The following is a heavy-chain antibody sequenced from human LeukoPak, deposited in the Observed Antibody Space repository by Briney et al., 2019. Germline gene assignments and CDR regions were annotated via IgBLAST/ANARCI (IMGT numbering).Heavy chain of an antibody. Sequence: GGSLRLSCAASGFTFSSYSMNWVRQAPGKGLEWVSSISSSSSYIYYADSVKGRFTISRENAKNSLYPQMNSLRAEDTAVYYCARDGVLLWFGEFFDYWGQGTLVTVSS. CDR1: GFTFSSYS. CDR2: ISSSSSYI. D-gene: IGHD3-10*01. V-gene: IGHV3-21*01. CDR3: ARDGVLLWFGEFFDY. J-gene: IGHJ4*02.